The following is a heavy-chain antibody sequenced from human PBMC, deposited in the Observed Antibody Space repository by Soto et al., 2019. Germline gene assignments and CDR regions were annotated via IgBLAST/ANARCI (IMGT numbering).Heavy chain of an antibody. Sequence: QVQLQESGPGLVKPSQTLSLTCTVSGGSINTGGFYWNWIRQHPGKGLEWIGYIYYTGTTYYTPSLRRRLTMTVDTSKNQFSLKLSSVTAADTAVYYCAREITGAWHFDLWGRGPLVTVSS. J-gene: IGHJ2*01. CDR2: IYYTGTT. CDR1: GGSINTGGFY. D-gene: IGHD7-27*01. CDR3: AREITGAWHFDL. V-gene: IGHV4-31*03.